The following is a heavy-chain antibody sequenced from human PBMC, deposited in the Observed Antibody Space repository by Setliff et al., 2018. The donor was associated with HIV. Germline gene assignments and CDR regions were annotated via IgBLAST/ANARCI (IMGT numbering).Heavy chain of an antibody. V-gene: IGHV3-15*01. CDR1: TFSTYA. Sequence: TFSTYAMTWVRQAPGKGPEWVGRIKSKTDGGTTDYAAPVKGRFTIARDDSKNTLYLQMNSLKTEDTAVYYCTTDDIVVVTAISGGIDYWGQGTLVTVSS. CDR2: IKSKTDGGTT. D-gene: IGHD2-21*02. CDR3: TTDDIVVVTAISGGIDY. J-gene: IGHJ4*02.